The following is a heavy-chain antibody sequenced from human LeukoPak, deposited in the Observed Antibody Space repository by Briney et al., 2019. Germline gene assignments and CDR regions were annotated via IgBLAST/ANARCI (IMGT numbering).Heavy chain of an antibody. CDR1: GGSFSGYY. J-gene: IGHJ4*02. CDR2: INHSGST. D-gene: IGHD3-10*01. CDR3: ARGEWRPYGSGSYRY. Sequence: SETLSLTCAVYGGSFSGYYWSWIRQPPGKGLEWIGEINHSGSTNYNPSLKSRVTISVDTSKNQFSLKLSSVTAADTAAYYCARGEWRPYGSGSYRYWGQGTLVTVSS. V-gene: IGHV4-34*01.